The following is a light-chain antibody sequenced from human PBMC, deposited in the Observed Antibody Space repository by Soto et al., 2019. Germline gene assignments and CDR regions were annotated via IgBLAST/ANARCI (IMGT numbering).Light chain of an antibody. J-gene: IGLJ1*01. CDR2: ENN. V-gene: IGLV1-51*02. CDR3: GTWDSSLSAGV. Sequence: SVMTQPPSLSAAPGQNVTVSCSGISSNSGSNYVSWYQHLPGTAPKLLIYENNKRPSGIPARFSGSKSGTSATLGITGLQTGDEADYYCGTWDSSLSAGVFGTGTKVTVL. CDR1: SSNSGSNY.